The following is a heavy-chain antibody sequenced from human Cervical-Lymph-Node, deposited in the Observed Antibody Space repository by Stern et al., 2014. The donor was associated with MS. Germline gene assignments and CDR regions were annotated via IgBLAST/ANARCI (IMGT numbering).Heavy chain of an antibody. D-gene: IGHD3-3*01. Sequence: QVQLVQSGAEVKKPGASVKVSCKASGYTFTSYGISWVRQAPGPGLEWIGWISAYNGNTNYAQKLQGRVTMPTDTSTSTAYMELRSLRSDDTAVYYCARDRTTTIFGPNAYGMDVWGQGTTVTVSS. J-gene: IGHJ6*02. CDR3: ARDRTTTIFGPNAYGMDV. CDR2: ISAYNGNT. CDR1: GYTFTSYG. V-gene: IGHV1-18*01.